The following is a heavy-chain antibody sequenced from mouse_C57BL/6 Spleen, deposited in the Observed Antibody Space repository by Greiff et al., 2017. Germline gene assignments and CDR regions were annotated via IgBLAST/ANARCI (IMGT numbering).Heavy chain of an antibody. D-gene: IGHD3-2*02. Sequence: EVQLQESGAELVRPGSSVKMSCKTSGYTFTSYGINWVKQRPGQGLEWIGYIYIGNGYTAYNEKFKGKATLTSDTSSSPAYMQLSSLTSEDSAIYFCARSGDYSDYWGQGTTLTVSS. CDR3: ARSGDYSDY. CDR1: GYTFTSYG. V-gene: IGHV1-58*01. CDR2: IYIGNGYT. J-gene: IGHJ2*01.